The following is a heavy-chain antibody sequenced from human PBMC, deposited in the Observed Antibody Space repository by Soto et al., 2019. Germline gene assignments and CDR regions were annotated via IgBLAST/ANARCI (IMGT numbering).Heavy chain of an antibody. D-gene: IGHD6-13*01. CDR2: ISSSSTI. V-gene: IGHV3-48*01. Sequence: GGSLRLSCAASGFTFSSYSMNWVRQAPGKGLEWVSYISSSSTIYYADSVKGRFTISRDNAKNSLYLQMNSLRAEDTAVYYCARHPERIAQIGWFDPWRQGT. CDR3: ARHPERIAQIGWFDP. J-gene: IGHJ5*02. CDR1: GFTFSSYS.